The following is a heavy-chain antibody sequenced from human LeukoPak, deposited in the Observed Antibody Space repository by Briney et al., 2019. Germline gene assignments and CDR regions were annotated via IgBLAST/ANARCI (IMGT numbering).Heavy chain of an antibody. V-gene: IGHV4-39*07. CDR2: IYYSGST. D-gene: IGHD6-13*01. CDR1: GGSISGTSYY. J-gene: IGHJ5*02. Sequence: SETLSLTCTVSGGSISGTSYYWGWIRQPPGKGLEWIGSIYYSGSTYYNPSLKSRVTISVDTSKNQFSLKLSSVTAADTAVYYCARVVAAAGNNWFDPWGQGTLVTVSS. CDR3: ARVVAAAGNNWFDP.